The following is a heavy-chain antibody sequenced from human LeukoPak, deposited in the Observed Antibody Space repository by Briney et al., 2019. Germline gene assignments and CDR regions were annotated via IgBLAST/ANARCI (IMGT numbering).Heavy chain of an antibody. CDR1: GGSISSYY. CDR3: AREAFGVYCSSTSCRGLWFDP. J-gene: IGHJ5*02. Sequence: SETLSLTCTVSGGSISSYYWSWIRQPAGKGLEWIGRIYTSGSTNYNPSLKSRVSMSVDTSKNQFSLKLSSVTAADTAVYYCAREAFGVYCSSTSCRGLWFDPWGQGTLVTVSS. D-gene: IGHD2-2*01. CDR2: IYTSGST. V-gene: IGHV4-4*07.